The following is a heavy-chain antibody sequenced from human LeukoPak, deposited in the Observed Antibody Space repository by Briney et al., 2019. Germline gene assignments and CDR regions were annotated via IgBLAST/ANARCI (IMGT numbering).Heavy chain of an antibody. CDR2: IYSGGST. V-gene: IGHV3-66*02. CDR1: GFTVSSNY. Sequence: TGGSLRLSCAASGFTVSSNYMSWVRKAPGKGLEWVSVIYSGGSTYYADSVKGRFTISRDNSKNTLYLQMNSLRAEGTAVYYCARGPWFDPWGQGTLVTVSS. CDR3: ARGPWFDP. J-gene: IGHJ5*02.